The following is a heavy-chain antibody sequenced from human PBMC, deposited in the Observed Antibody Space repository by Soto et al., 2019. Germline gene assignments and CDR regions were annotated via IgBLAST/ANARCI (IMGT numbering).Heavy chain of an antibody. J-gene: IGHJ6*02. Sequence: ASVKVSCKASGYTFTSYAMHWVRQAPGQRLEWMGWINTANGNTKYSQKFQGRVTFTRDTSASTAYVELSSLRSEDTAVYYCARDPGVGGATDGYYHYGMDVWGQGTTVTVSS. V-gene: IGHV1-3*04. CDR1: GYTFTSYA. CDR3: ARDPGVGGATDGYYHYGMDV. CDR2: INTANGNT. D-gene: IGHD1-26*01.